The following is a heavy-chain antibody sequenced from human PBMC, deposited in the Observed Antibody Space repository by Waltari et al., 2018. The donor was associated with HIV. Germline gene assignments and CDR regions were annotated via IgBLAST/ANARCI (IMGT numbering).Heavy chain of an antibody. J-gene: IGHJ4*02. Sequence: EVRLVESGGGWVQPGGSLTLTCETSGFTFSLYWLSWVRQAPGKGLEWVANINQAGTERHYVDSVRGRFTISRDNGKRSSFLQMNSVSVEDTAVYYCATTHGSGDFDNDFDYWGQGTLV. V-gene: IGHV3-7*01. D-gene: IGHD3-10*01. CDR3: ATTHGSGDFDNDFDY. CDR2: INQAGTER. CDR1: GFTFSLYW.